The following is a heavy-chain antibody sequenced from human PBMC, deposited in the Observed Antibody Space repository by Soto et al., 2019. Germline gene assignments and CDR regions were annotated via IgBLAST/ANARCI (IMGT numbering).Heavy chain of an antibody. J-gene: IGHJ3*02. Sequence: ASVKVSCKASGYTFTGYYMHWVRQAPGQGLEWMGWINPNSGGTNYAQKFQGWVTMTRDTSISTAYMELSRLRSDDTAVYYCARGLGLDSSGYYPAFDIWGQGTMVTVSS. CDR3: ARGLGLDSSGYYPAFDI. CDR2: INPNSGGT. D-gene: IGHD3-22*01. V-gene: IGHV1-2*04. CDR1: GYTFTGYY.